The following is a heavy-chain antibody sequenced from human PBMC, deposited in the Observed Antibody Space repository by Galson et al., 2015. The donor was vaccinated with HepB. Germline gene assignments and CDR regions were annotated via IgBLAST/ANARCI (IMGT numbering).Heavy chain of an antibody. CDR2: ISGNGDST. V-gene: IGHV3-23*01. CDR3: AKGYGLFDS. Sequence: SLRLSCAASGFAFDTHAMSWVRQAPGRGLEWISGISGNGDSTFYADSGKGRVTVSRDNSNNMLYLQMNSLRDEDAGLYFCAKGYGLFDSWGQGILVTVSS. J-gene: IGHJ5*01. CDR1: GFAFDTHA. D-gene: IGHD5-18*01.